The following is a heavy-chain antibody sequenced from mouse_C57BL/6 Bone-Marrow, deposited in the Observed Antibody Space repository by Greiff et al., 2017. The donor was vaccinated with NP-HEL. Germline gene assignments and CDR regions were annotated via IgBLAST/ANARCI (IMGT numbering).Heavy chain of an antibody. CDR3: ARSRGIPCFAY. CDR2: IHPNSGST. Sequence: QVQLQQPGAELVKPGASVKLSCKASGYTFTSYWMHWVKQRPGQGLEWIGMIHPNSGSTNYNEKFKSKATLTVDKSSSTAYMQLSSLTSEDSAVYYCARSRGIPCFAYWGQGTLVTVSA. J-gene: IGHJ3*01. CDR1: GYTFTSYW. V-gene: IGHV1-64*01.